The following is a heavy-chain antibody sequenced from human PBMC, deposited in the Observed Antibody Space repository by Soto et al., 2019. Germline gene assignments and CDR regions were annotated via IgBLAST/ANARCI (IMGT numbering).Heavy chain of an antibody. CDR1: GGSISSSSYY. D-gene: IGHD3-3*01. CDR2: IYYSGST. Sequence: PSETLSLTCTVSGGSISSSSYYWGWIRQPPGKGLEWIGSIYYSGSTYYNPSLKSRVTISVDTSKNQFSLKLSSVTAADTAVYYCARPQYYDFWSGSFSWFDPWGQGTLVTVSS. J-gene: IGHJ5*02. CDR3: ARPQYYDFWSGSFSWFDP. V-gene: IGHV4-39*01.